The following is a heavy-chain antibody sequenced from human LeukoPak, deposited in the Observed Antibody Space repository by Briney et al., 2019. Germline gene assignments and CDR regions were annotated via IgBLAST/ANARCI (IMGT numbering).Heavy chain of an antibody. CDR2: INPNNGGT. J-gene: IGHJ3*02. Sequence: GASVKVSCKASGYTFTGYYIHWVRQAPGQVLEWKGRINPNNGGTNYAQKFQGRVTMTRDMSMSTAYMELSRLRSVDTAVYYCAGEDNSSGYRPFDIWGQGTMVTVPS. V-gene: IGHV1-2*06. CDR1: GYTFTGYY. D-gene: IGHD3-22*01. CDR3: AGEDNSSGYRPFDI.